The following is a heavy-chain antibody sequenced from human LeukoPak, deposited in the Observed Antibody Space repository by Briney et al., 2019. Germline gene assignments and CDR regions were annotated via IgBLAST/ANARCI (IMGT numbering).Heavy chain of an antibody. CDR1: VFTFDDYT. V-gene: IGHV3-43*01. CDR2: ISWDGGTT. D-gene: IGHD2-15*01. J-gene: IGHJ4*02. CDR3: AKEMVVAAALDY. Sequence: GGSLRLSCAASVFTFDDYTMYWVRQAPGKGLECVSLISWDGGTTYYADSVKGRFTISRDNSKNSLYLQMNSLRTEDTALYYCAKEMVVAAALDYWGQGTRVTVSS.